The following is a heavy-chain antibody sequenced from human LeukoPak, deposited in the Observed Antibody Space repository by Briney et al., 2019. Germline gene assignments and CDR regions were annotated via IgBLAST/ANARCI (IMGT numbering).Heavy chain of an antibody. D-gene: IGHD3-16*02. CDR3: SKGSPGVIHY. CDR1: GFTFSSYA. J-gene: IGHJ4*02. Sequence: GGSLRLSCAASGFTFSSYAMHWVRQAPGKGLEWVAVISYDGSNKYYADSVKGRFTISRDNSKNTLYLQMNSLRAEDTAVCYCSKGSPGVIHYWGQGTLVTVSS. CDR2: ISYDGSNK. V-gene: IGHV3-30*04.